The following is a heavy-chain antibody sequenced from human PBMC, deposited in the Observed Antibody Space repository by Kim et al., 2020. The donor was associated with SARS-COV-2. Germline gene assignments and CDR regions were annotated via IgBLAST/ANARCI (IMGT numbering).Heavy chain of an antibody. D-gene: IGHD3-10*01. CDR2: IYYSGST. Sequence: SETLSLTCTVSGGSISSYYWSWIRQPPGKGLEWIGYIYYSGSTNYNPSLKSRVTISVDTSKNQFSLKLSSVTAADTAVYYCAILYGYFDYWGQGTLVTVSS. V-gene: IGHV4-59*01. CDR1: GGSISSYY. CDR3: AILYGYFDY. J-gene: IGHJ4*02.